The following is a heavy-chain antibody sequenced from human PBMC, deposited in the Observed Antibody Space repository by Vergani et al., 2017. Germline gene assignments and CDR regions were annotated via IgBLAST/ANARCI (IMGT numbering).Heavy chain of an antibody. Sequence: QVQLVESGGGVVQPGRSLRLSCAASGFTFSSYGMHWVRQAPGKGLEWVAFISYDGSNKYYADAVKGRFTISRDKSENTLYVQMSSLRAEDTAVYYCAKQQRARGYYYYGRXVWGRGP. V-gene: IGHV3-30*18. CDR3: AKQQRARGYYYYGRXV. CDR1: GFTFSSYG. CDR2: ISYDGSNK. D-gene: IGHD6-13*01. J-gene: IGHJ6*02.